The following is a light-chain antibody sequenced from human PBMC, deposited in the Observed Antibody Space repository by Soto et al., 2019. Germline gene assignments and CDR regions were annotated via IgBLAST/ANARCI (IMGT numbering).Light chain of an antibody. CDR3: QQYYSYRT. J-gene: IGKJ1*01. CDR2: DAS. CDR1: QSISSR. Sequence: DMQMTQSPSTLSASVGDRVTITCRASQSISSRLAWYQQKPGRAPKLLIYDASSLESGVPSRFSGSGSGTEFTLTISSLQPDDFATCYCQQYYSYRTLGQGTKVEIK. V-gene: IGKV1-5*01.